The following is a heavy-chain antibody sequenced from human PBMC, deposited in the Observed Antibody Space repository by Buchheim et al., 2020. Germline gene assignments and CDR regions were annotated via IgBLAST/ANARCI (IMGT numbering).Heavy chain of an antibody. Sequence: EVQLLESGGGLVQPGGSLRLSCAASGFTFSSYAMSWVRQAPGKGLEWVSAISGSGGSTYYADSVKGRFTISRDNSKNTLYLQMNSLRAEDTAVYYCAKGNDFWSGYYNDYYYGMDVWGQGTT. D-gene: IGHD3-3*01. CDR3: AKGNDFWSGYYNDYYYGMDV. CDR2: ISGSGGST. V-gene: IGHV3-23*01. CDR1: GFTFSSYA. J-gene: IGHJ6*02.